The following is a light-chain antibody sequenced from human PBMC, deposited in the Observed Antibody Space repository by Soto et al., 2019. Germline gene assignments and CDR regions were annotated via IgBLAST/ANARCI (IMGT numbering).Light chain of an antibody. V-gene: IGLV1-44*01. Sequence: QSVLTQPPSASGPPGQSVTISCSGSSSNIGSNIVNWYRQLPGTAPKLLIYSNNRRPSGVPDRFSASESGTSASLAISGLQSEDEADYYCAAWDDSLNGYVFGTGTKLTVL. J-gene: IGLJ1*01. CDR2: SNN. CDR3: AAWDDSLNGYV. CDR1: SSNIGSNI.